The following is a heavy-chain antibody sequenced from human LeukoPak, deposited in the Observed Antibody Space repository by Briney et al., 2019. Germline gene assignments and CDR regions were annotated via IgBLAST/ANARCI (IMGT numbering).Heavy chain of an antibody. D-gene: IGHD2-15*01. CDR2: IYYSGST. Sequence: SETLSLTCTVSGGSISSGGYYWSWIRQHPGKGLEWIGYIYYSGSTYYNPSLESRVTISVDTSKNQFSLKLNSVTAADTAVYYCARDALYCSGGSCYGYYFDYWGQGTLVTVSS. V-gene: IGHV4-31*03. CDR3: ARDALYCSGGSCYGYYFDY. J-gene: IGHJ4*02. CDR1: GGSISSGGYY.